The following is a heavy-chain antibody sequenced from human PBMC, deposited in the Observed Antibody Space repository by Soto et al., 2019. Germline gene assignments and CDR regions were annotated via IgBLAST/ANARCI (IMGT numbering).Heavy chain of an antibody. V-gene: IGHV3-9*01. CDR2: ISWDGTYT. J-gene: IGHJ3*01. CDR1: GFTFVDHG. D-gene: IGHD2-2*01. Sequence: EVQLVESGGGLVQPGRSLRLSCAASGFTFVDHGMHWVRQAPGQGLEWISGISWDGTYTGYADSVKGRFTISRDNAKKSLYLQMNSLRFEDTALYYCTKDEGYCSSISCKAAFDYWGLGTMVTVS. CDR3: TKDEGYCSSISCKAAFDY.